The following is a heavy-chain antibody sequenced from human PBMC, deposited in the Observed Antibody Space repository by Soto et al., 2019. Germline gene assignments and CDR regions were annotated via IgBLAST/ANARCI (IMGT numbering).Heavy chain of an antibody. CDR1: GFTFSSYG. J-gene: IGHJ6*02. D-gene: IGHD2-2*01. CDR2: IWYDGSNK. V-gene: IGHV3-33*01. Sequence: QVQLVESGGGVVQPGRSLRLSCAASGFTFSSYGLHWVRQAPGKGLEWVAVIWYDGSNKYYADSVKGRFTISRDNSKNTLYLQMNSLRAEDTAVYYCARGRYCSSTSCNTYGMDCWRHGTTVTVSS. CDR3: ARGRYCSSTSCNTYGMDC.